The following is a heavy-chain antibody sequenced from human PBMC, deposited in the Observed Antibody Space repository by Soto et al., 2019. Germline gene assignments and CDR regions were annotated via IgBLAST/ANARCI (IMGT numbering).Heavy chain of an antibody. CDR2: INHSGST. V-gene: IGHV4-34*01. Sequence: QVQLQQWGAGLLKPSETLSLTCAVYGGSFSGYYWSWIRQHPGKGLEWIGEINHSGSTNYNPSLKSRVTISVDTSKNQFSLKLSSVTAADTAVYYCARGDYGGDFDYWGQGTLVTVS. J-gene: IGHJ4*02. D-gene: IGHD4-17*01. CDR3: ARGDYGGDFDY. CDR1: GGSFSGYY.